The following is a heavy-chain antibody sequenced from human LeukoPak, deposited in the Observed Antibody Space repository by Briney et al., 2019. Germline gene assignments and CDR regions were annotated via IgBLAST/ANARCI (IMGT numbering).Heavy chain of an antibody. V-gene: IGHV4-59*01. CDR1: GGSISSYY. J-gene: IGHJ4*02. D-gene: IGHD6-19*01. Sequence: SETLSLTCTVSGGSISSYYWSWIRQPPGKGLEWIGYIYYSGSTNYNLSLKSRVTISVDTSKNQFSLKLSSVTAADTAVYYCARVVYSSGWYFDYWGQGTLVTVSS. CDR3: ARVVYSSGWYFDY. CDR2: IYYSGST.